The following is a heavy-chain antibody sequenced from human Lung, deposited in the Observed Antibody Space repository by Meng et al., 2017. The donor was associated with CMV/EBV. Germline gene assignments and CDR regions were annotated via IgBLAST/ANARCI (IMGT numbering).Heavy chain of an antibody. D-gene: IGHD2-2*01. CDR3: AREGSYQLPAPRWFDP. CDR2: ISYDGSNK. J-gene: IGHJ5*02. Sequence: GESLKISCAASGFTFSSYAMHWVRQAPGKGLEWVAVISYDGSNKYYADSVKGRFTISRDNSKNTLYLQMNSLRAEDTAVYYCAREGSYQLPAPRWFDPWGQGNXVTVDS. V-gene: IGHV3-30-3*01. CDR1: GFTFSSYA.